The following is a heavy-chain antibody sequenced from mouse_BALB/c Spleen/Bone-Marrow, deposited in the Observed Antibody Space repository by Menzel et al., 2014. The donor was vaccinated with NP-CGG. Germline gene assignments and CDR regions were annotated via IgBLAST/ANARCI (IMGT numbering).Heavy chain of an antibody. Sequence: EVMLVESGGGLVESGGSLKLSCAASGFSFKSYGMSWVRQTPAKRLGWVATISGGGSYTSYPDSVKGRFTISRDNAKNNLYLQLSSLRSEDTALYYCARHAYYDQTEVSFVYWGQGTLVTVSA. J-gene: IGHJ3*01. V-gene: IGHV5-9-2*01. CDR1: GFSFKSYG. CDR3: ARHAYYDQTEVSFVY. CDR2: ISGGGSYT. D-gene: IGHD2-4*01.